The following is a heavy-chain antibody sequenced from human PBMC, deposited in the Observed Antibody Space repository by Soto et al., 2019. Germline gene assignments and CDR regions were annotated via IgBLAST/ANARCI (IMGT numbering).Heavy chain of an antibody. Sequence: PGGSLRLSCAASGFTFSSYWMHWVRQAPGKGLVWVSRINSDGSSTCYADSVKGRFTISRDNAKNTLYLQMNSLRAEDTAVYYCAIHYYGSGSENYWGQGTLVTVSS. D-gene: IGHD3-10*01. J-gene: IGHJ4*02. CDR2: INSDGSST. CDR1: GFTFSSYW. V-gene: IGHV3-74*01. CDR3: AIHYYGSGSENY.